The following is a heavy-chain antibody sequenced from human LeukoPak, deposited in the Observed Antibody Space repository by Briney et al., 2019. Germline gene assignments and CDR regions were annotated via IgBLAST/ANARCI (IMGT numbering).Heavy chain of an antibody. Sequence: SETLSLTCAVYGGSFSGYYWSWIRQPPGKGLEWIGEINHSGSTNYNPSLRSRVTISVDTSKNQFSLKLSSVTAADTAVYYCARQLVEAGPQNWFDPWGQGTLVTVSS. CDR2: INHSGST. D-gene: IGHD6-19*01. CDR3: ARQLVEAGPQNWFDP. V-gene: IGHV4-34*01. CDR1: GGSFSGYY. J-gene: IGHJ5*02.